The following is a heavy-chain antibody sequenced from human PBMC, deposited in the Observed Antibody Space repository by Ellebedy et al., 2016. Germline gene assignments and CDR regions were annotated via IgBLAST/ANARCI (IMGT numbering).Heavy chain of an antibody. D-gene: IGHD4-17*01. CDR1: GFTVSSNY. J-gene: IGHJ4*02. Sequence: GGSLRLSXAASGFTVSSNYMSWVRQAPGKGLEWVSRVKSDGSSTSYADSVKGRFTISRDNSKNTLYLQMNSLRAEDTAVYYCAKDGHYGLVGGFDYWGQGTLVTVSS. V-gene: IGHV3-74*01. CDR3: AKDGHYGLVGGFDY. CDR2: VKSDGSST.